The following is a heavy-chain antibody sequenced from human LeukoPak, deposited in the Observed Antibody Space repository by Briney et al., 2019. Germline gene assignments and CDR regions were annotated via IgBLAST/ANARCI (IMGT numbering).Heavy chain of an antibody. V-gene: IGHV1-24*01. Sequence: ATVQVSCKVSGYTLTELSMHWVRQAPGKGLEWMGGFDPEDGETIYAQKFQGRVTMTEDTSTDTAYMELSSLRSEDTAVYYCATGLTMVRGRLTRYYYYYYGMDVWGQGTTVTVSS. J-gene: IGHJ6*02. D-gene: IGHD3-10*01. CDR1: GYTLTELS. CDR3: ATGLTMVRGRLTRYYYYYYGMDV. CDR2: FDPEDGET.